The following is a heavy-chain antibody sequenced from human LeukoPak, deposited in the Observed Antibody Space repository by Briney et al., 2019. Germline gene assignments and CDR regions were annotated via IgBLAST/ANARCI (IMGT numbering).Heavy chain of an antibody. V-gene: IGHV1-69*05. D-gene: IGHD3-22*01. Sequence: SSVKVSCKASGCTFISYAISWVRQAPGQGRVWMGGIIPIFGTANYAQKFQGRVTITTDESTSTAYMELSSLRSEDTAVYYCARERNYYDSSGYHAGYMDVWGKGTTVTVSS. CDR3: ARERNYYDSSGYHAGYMDV. J-gene: IGHJ6*03. CDR2: IIPIFGTA. CDR1: GCTFISYA.